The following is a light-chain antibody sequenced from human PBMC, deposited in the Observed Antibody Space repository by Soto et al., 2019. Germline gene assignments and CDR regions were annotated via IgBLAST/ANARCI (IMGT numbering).Light chain of an antibody. Sequence: EIVLTQSPGTLSLSPGERATLSCRASQSVSNNLAWYQQKPGQAPRLLIHGASIRATGVPARFSGSGYGTEFTLTISSLQSEDFAVYYCQQCDDWPRTFGQGTKVDIK. CDR2: GAS. CDR1: QSVSNN. CDR3: QQCDDWPRT. V-gene: IGKV3-15*01. J-gene: IGKJ1*01.